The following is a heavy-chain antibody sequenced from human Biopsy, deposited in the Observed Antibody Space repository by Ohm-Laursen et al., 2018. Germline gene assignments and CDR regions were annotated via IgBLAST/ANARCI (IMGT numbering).Heavy chain of an antibody. CDR3: TRGGYYYDSLAYYYWFDP. CDR1: GYTFTGYH. J-gene: IGHJ5*02. Sequence: GASVKVFCKASGYTFTGYHVHWVRQAPGQGLEWMGWINAKTGDTNYAQKFQGRVTMTRDTSISTAYVDLSSLRSDDTAVYYCTRGGYYYDSLAYYYWFDPWGHGTLVTVSS. CDR2: INAKTGDT. V-gene: IGHV1-2*02. D-gene: IGHD3-22*01.